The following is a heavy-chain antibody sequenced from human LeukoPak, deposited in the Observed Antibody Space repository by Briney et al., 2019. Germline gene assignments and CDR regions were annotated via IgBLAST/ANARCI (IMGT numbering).Heavy chain of an antibody. CDR2: IQPSGST. Sequence: SETLSLTCTVSGDTIRRYYWNWIRQPAGKGLEWIGRIQPSGSTIYNPSLKSRVSMSVDTSKNQFSLKLTSMTAADTALYFCAKDADGEFDYDTWSGYPYAFDYWGRGILVTVSS. CDR1: GDTIRRYY. V-gene: IGHV4-4*07. D-gene: IGHD3-3*01. CDR3: AKDADGEFDYDTWSGYPYAFDY. J-gene: IGHJ4*01.